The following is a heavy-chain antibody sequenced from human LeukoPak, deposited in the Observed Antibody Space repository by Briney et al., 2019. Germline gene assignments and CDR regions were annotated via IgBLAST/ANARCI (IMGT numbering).Heavy chain of an antibody. CDR1: GYTFTGYY. CDR2: INPNSGGT. Sequence: ASVKVSCXASGYTFTGYYMHWVRQAPGQGLEWMGWINPNSGGTNYEQKFQGRVTMTRDTSISTAYMELSRLRSDDTAVYYCAREQCSSTSCFPLFDYWGQGTLVTVSS. D-gene: IGHD2-2*01. V-gene: IGHV1-2*02. J-gene: IGHJ4*02. CDR3: AREQCSSTSCFPLFDY.